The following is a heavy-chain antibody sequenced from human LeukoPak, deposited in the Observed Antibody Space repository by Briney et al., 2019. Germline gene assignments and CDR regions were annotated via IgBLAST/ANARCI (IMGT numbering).Heavy chain of an antibody. Sequence: PSETLSLTCAVYGGSFSGYYWSWIRQPPGKGLEWIGEINHSGSTNYNPSLKSRVTISVDTSKNQFSLKLSSVTAADTALYYCARATGYSYGFRTIDFDYWGQGTLVTVSS. D-gene: IGHD5-18*01. CDR3: ARATGYSYGFRTIDFDY. CDR2: INHSGST. V-gene: IGHV4-34*01. J-gene: IGHJ4*02. CDR1: GGSFSGYY.